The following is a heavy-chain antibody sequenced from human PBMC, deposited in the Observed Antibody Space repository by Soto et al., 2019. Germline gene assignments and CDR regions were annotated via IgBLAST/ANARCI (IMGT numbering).Heavy chain of an antibody. Sequence: GWSLRLSCAASGFTFSSYSMNWVRQAPGKGLEWVSSISSSSSYIYYADSVKGRFTISRDNAKNSLYLQMNSLRAEDTAVYYCASEGYWSGGSCSPTFDYWGQGTMGTVSS. V-gene: IGHV3-21*01. CDR3: ASEGYWSGGSCSPTFDY. CDR1: GFTFSSYS. J-gene: IGHJ4*02. CDR2: ISSSSSYI. D-gene: IGHD2-15*01.